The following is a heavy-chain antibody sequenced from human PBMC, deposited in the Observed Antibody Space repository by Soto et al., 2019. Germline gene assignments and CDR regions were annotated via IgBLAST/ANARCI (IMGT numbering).Heavy chain of an antibody. J-gene: IGHJ3*02. CDR2: ISVYNGNT. CDR3: ATSYSSSLHDAFDI. CDR1: GYTFTSYT. D-gene: IGHD6-13*01. Sequence: ASVKVSCKASGYTFTSYTISWVRQAPGQGLEWMGWISVYNGNTNYAQNLQGRVTMTTDTSTSTAYMELRSLRSDDTAVSYCATSYSSSLHDAFDIWGQGTMVTVSS. V-gene: IGHV1-18*01.